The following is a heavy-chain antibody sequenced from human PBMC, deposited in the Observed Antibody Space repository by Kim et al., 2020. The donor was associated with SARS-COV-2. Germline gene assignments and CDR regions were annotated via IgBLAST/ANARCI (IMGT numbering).Heavy chain of an antibody. Sequence: SETLSITCAVYGGSFSGYYWSWIRQPPGKGLEWIGEINHSGSTNYNPSLKSRVTISVDTSKNQFSLELSSVTAADTAVYYCARWTPRITIFGVVIQKVGFDYWGQGTLVTVSS. D-gene: IGHD3-3*01. V-gene: IGHV4-34*01. J-gene: IGHJ4*02. CDR2: INHSGST. CDR3: ARWTPRITIFGVVIQKVGFDY. CDR1: GGSFSGYY.